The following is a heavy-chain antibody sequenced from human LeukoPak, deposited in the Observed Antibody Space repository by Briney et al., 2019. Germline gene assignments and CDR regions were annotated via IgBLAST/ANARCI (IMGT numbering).Heavy chain of an antibody. J-gene: IGHJ4*02. D-gene: IGHD3-10*01. CDR3: ARDGPAQMVDLDY. CDR1: GYTFSGTGWY. CDR2: IHPNNGDT. V-gene: IGHV1-2*02. Sequence: DSVKVSCKASGYTFSGTGWYLYWLRQAPGQGLECMGWIHPNNGDTAYAQKFEGRVDMTRDPSISTAYMELRRLRPDDTAVYFCARDGPAQMVDLDYWGQGTLVTVSS.